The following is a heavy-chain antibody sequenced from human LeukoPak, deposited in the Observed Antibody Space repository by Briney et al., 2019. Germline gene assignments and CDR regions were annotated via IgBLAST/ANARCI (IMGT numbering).Heavy chain of an antibody. D-gene: IGHD6-13*01. CDR3: ARRPYSSSWHHFDY. J-gene: IGHJ4*02. CDR2: INTDGSST. Sequence: GGSLRLSCAASGFTFSSYWMHWVRQAPGKGLVWVSRINTDGSSTTYADSVKGRFTISRDNAKNTLYLQMNSLRAEDTAVYYCARRPYSSSWHHFDYWGQGTLVTVSS. V-gene: IGHV3-74*01. CDR1: GFTFSSYW.